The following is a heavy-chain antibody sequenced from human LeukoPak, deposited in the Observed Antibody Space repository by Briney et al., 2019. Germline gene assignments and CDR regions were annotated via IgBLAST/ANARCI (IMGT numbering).Heavy chain of an antibody. J-gene: IGHJ4*02. CDR2: IYYSGST. CDR1: GGSISSYY. D-gene: IGHD6-13*01. V-gene: IGHV4-59*08. CDR3: ARASGYYYED. Sequence: PSETLSLTCTVSGGSISSYYWSWIRQPPGKGLEWIGYIYYSGSTYYNPSLKSRVTISVDTSKNQFSLKLSSVTATDTAVYYCARASGYYYEDWGQGTLVTVSS.